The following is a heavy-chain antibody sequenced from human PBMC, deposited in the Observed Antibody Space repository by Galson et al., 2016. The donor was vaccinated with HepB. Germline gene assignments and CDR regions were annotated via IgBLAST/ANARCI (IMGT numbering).Heavy chain of an antibody. CDR2: ISPRNGDT. CDR1: GYTFVSYG. J-gene: IGHJ4*02. V-gene: IGHV1-18*01. CDR3: ARARVPGYYDYWSGNYPLGY. D-gene: IGHD3-3*01. Sequence: SVKVSCKASGYTFVSYGINWVRQAPGQGLEWMGWISPRNGDTGYAQKIKGRVTMTTDTPTNTAYMELRSLTSDDTGIYYCARARVPGYYDYWSGNYPLGYWGLGTLVTVSS.